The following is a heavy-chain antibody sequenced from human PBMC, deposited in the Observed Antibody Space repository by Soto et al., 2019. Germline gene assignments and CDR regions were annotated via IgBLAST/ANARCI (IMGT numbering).Heavy chain of an antibody. CDR3: ARRRAAAGTLTFDY. CDR2: ISSGSSYI. J-gene: IGHJ4*02. D-gene: IGHD6-13*01. CDR1: GFIFTGYN. V-gene: IGHV3-21*01. Sequence: KTVGSLRLSCAASGFIFTGYNMNWVRQAPGKGLEWVSSISSGSSYIYYADSVKGRFTISRDNAKNSLYLQMNTLRAEDTALYYCARRRAAAGTLTFDYWGQGTRVTVSS.